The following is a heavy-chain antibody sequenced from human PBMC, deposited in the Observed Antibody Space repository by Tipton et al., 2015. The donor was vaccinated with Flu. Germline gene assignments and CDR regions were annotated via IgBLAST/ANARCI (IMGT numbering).Heavy chain of an antibody. CDR3: ARSYGD. D-gene: IGHD4-17*01. V-gene: IGHV4-61*02. Sequence: LSLTCTVSGGSISSGSYYWSWIRQPAGKGLEWIGRIYTSGSTNYNPSLKSRVTISVDTSKNQFSLKLSSVTAADTAVYYCARSYGDWGQGTLVTVSS. J-gene: IGHJ4*02. CDR2: IYTSGST. CDR1: GGSISSGSYY.